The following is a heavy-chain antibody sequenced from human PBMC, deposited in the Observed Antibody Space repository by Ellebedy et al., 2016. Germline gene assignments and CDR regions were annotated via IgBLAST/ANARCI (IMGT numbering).Heavy chain of an antibody. CDR3: ARGRAEGLTTSLED. CDR2: RDYRGSA. Sequence: SETLSLTCAVSGDSVTTGIYYWNWIRQAPGKGLEWIGYRDYRGSATYNPSLDSRAVIVVDPVRNEGLLRLISVTEADTAKYYCARGRAEGLTTSLEDWGRGTHVIVSS. V-gene: IGHV4-61*01. D-gene: IGHD1-1*01. CDR1: GDSVTTGIYY. J-gene: IGHJ4*02.